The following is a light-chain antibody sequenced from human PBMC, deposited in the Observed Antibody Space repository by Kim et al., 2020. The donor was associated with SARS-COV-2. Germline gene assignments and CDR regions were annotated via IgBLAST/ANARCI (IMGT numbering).Light chain of an antibody. J-gene: IGLJ2*01. CDR3: QSYDSSLSGSAV. CDR1: SSNIGAGYD. Sequence: QPVLTQPPSVSGAPGQRVTISCTGSSSNIGAGYDVHWYQQLPGTAPKLLIYGNSNRPSGVPDRFSGSKSGTSASLAITGLQAEDEADYYCQSYDSSLSGSAVSGGGTQLTVL. V-gene: IGLV1-40*01. CDR2: GNS.